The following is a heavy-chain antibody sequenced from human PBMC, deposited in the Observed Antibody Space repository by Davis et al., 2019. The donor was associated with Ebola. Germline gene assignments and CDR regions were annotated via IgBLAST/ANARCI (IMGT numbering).Heavy chain of an antibody. CDR2: INPNSGGT. V-gene: IGHV1-2*02. CDR1: GYTFTGYY. J-gene: IGHJ4*02. CDR3: ARDHLSIFGVAFDY. Sequence: ASVKVSCKASGYTFTGYYMHWVRQAPGQGLEWMGWINPNSGGTNYAQKFQGRVTMTRDTSISTAYMELSRLRSDDTAVYYCARDHLSIFGVAFDYWGQGTLVTVSS. D-gene: IGHD3-3*02.